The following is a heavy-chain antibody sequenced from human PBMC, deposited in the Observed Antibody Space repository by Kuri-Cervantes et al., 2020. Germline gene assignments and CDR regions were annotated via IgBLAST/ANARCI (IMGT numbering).Heavy chain of an antibody. D-gene: IGHD3-9*01. CDR1: GFTFSNYW. Sequence: GESLKISCAASGFTFSNYWMAWVRQAPGKGLEWVAMIKKDGSDGYYVDSVKGRFTISRDNAKNSLYLQMNSLRAEDTAVYYCARDRNDILTGWFDPWGQGTLVTVSS. CDR3: ARDRNDILTGWFDP. V-gene: IGHV3-7*01. CDR2: IKKDGSDG. J-gene: IGHJ5*02.